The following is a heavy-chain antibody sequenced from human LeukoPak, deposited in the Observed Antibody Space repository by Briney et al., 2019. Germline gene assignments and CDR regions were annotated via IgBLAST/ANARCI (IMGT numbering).Heavy chain of an antibody. V-gene: IGHV4-61*08. Sequence: SETLSLTCTVSGGSISSGGHYWSWIRQPPGKGLEWIGYIYYSGSTNYNPSLKSRVTISVDTSKNQFSLKLSSVTAADTAVYYCASYYDSSGYYYSLGYFQHWGQGTLVTVSS. CDR1: GGSISSGGHY. D-gene: IGHD3-22*01. CDR2: IYYSGST. J-gene: IGHJ1*01. CDR3: ASYYDSSGYYYSLGYFQH.